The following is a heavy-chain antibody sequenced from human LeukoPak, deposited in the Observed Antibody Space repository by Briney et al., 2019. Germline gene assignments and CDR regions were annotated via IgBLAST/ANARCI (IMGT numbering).Heavy chain of an antibody. Sequence: PSETLSLTCTVSGGSISSVNYYWSWIRQPPGKGLEWIGEINHSGSTNYNPSLKSRVTISVDTSKNQFSLKLSSVTAADTAVYYCARGANFWRREPFDYWGQGTLVTVSS. CDR2: INHSGST. CDR1: GGSISSVNYY. J-gene: IGHJ4*02. CDR3: ARGANFWRREPFDY. D-gene: IGHD3-3*01. V-gene: IGHV4-39*07.